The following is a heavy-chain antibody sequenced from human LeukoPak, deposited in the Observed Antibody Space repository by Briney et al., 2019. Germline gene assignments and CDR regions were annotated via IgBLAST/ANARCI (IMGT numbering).Heavy chain of an antibody. CDR1: GYTFTDYY. CDR2: INPNSGGT. CDR3: ARGPGPTYYYYYYGMDV. J-gene: IGHJ6*02. Sequence: ASVKVSCKASGYTFTDYYMHWVRQAPGQGLEWMGWINPNSGGTNYAQKFQGRVTMTRDTSISTAYMELSRLRSDDTAVYYCARGPGPTYYYYYYGMDVWGQGTTVTVSS. V-gene: IGHV1-2*02.